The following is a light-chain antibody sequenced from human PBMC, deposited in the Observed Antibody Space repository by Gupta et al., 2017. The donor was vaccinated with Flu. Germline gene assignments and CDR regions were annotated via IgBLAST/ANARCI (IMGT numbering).Light chain of an antibody. V-gene: IGKV3-20*01. CDR1: QRVSSSY. CDR2: GAS. J-gene: IGKJ4*01. Sequence: EIVLTQSPGTLSLSPGERATLSCRASQRVSSSYLAWYQQKPGQAPRLLIYGASSRATGIPDRFSGSGSGTDFTRTISRLEPEDFAVYYCQQYGSSPGALTFGGGTKVEIK. CDR3: QQYGSSPGALT.